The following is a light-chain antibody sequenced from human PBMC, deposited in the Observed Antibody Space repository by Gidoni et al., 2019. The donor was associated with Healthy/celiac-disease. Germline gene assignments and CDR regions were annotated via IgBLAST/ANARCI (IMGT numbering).Light chain of an antibody. J-gene: IGKJ1*01. Sequence: DIQMTQSPSTLSESVGDRVTITCRASQSISSWLAWYQQKPGKAPKLLIYKASSLESGVPSRFSGSGSGTEFTLTISSLQPDDFATYYCQQYNSYSPITFGQGTKVEIK. CDR2: KAS. CDR3: QQYNSYSPIT. V-gene: IGKV1-5*03. CDR1: QSISSW.